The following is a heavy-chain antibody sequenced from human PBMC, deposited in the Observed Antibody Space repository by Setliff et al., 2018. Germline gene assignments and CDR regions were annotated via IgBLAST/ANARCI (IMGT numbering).Heavy chain of an antibody. J-gene: IGHJ6*03. CDR2: ISYDGINK. CDR1: GFTFNTYA. CDR3: ATNPPKGPSGGYYYDDPYYYYMDV. V-gene: IGHV3-30*07. Sequence: PGGSLRLSCAASGFTFNTYAMHWVRQAPGKGLEWLAVISYDGINKYYADSVRGRFTISRDNSKNSVYLQVNSLRAEDTAVYYCATNPPKGPSGGYYYDDPYYYYMDVWGKGTTVTVS. D-gene: IGHD3-22*01.